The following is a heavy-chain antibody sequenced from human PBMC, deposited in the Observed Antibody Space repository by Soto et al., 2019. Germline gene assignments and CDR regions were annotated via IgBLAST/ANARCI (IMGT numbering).Heavy chain of an antibody. Sequence: EVELVESGGGLVQPGGSLRLSCAASGFTFSRYDMHWVRQPTGKGLEWVSGIGSAGDTYYPGSVKGRFTISREDAKNSLYLQMTSRRAEDTAVYYCVREKDSSGWYSFDSWGRGTLVTVSS. D-gene: IGHD6-19*01. CDR1: GFTFSRYD. V-gene: IGHV3-13*01. CDR3: VREKDSSGWYSFDS. CDR2: IGSAGDT. J-gene: IGHJ4*02.